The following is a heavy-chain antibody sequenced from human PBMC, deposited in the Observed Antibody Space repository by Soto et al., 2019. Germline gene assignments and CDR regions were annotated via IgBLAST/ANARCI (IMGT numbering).Heavy chain of an antibody. CDR1: GFTFSRYG. D-gene: IGHD2-2*01. Sequence: PGGSLRLSCAASGFTFSRYGMNWVRQAPGKGLEWVSSISSSTSYVYYADSVKGRFSVSRDNAKKILYLEMYALRTEDTAVYYCARDPSEGRVGNWSESRGKGTLVTVSS. V-gene: IGHV3-21*01. J-gene: IGHJ5*01. CDR2: ISSSTSYV. CDR3: ARDPSEGRVGNWSES.